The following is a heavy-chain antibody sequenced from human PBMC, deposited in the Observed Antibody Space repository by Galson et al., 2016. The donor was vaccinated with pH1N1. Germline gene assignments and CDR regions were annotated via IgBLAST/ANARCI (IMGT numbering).Heavy chain of an antibody. CDR3: ARENNLVVPGEGWYYYYGMDV. J-gene: IGHJ6*02. D-gene: IGHD2-15*01. CDR1: GGSVSSYD. Sequence: SETLSLTCTVSGGSVSSYDWIWIRQPAGKGLEWIGRIYSTGSTNYNPSLKSRVTLSVEKSKNQFSLELSSVTAADTAVYYCARENNLVVPGEGWYYYYGMDVWGLGTTVTVSS. V-gene: IGHV4-4*07. CDR2: IYSTGST.